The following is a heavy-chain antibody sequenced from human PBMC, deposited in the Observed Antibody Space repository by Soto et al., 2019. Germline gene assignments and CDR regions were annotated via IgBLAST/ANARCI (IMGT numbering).Heavy chain of an antibody. V-gene: IGHV3-23*01. D-gene: IGHD6-13*01. Sequence: GESLKISCAASGFTFGSYAMSWVRQAPGRGLEWVSSISGSGGTTYYADSVKGRFTISRDNSRNTVYLQMNSLRGDDMAVYYCAKAPKGNYYYGLGVWGQGTTVTVSS. CDR2: ISGSGGTT. CDR3: AKAPKGNYYYGLGV. J-gene: IGHJ6*02. CDR1: GFTFGSYA.